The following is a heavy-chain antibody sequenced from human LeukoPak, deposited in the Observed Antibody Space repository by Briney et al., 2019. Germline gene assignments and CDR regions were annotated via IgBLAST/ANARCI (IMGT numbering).Heavy chain of an antibody. V-gene: IGHV3-30*04. D-gene: IGHD1-26*01. CDR1: GFTFSSYA. Sequence: GGSLRLSCAASGFTFSSYAMHWVRQAPGKGLEWVAVISYDGSNKYYADSVKGRFTISRDNSKNTLYLQMNSLRAEDTAVYYCARVGGSYWGWFDPWGQGTLVTVSS. CDR3: ARVGGSYWGWFDP. J-gene: IGHJ5*02. CDR2: ISYDGSNK.